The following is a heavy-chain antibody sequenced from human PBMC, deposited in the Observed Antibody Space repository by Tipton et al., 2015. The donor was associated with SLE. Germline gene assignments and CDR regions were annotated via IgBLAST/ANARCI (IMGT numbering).Heavy chain of an antibody. D-gene: IGHD1-26*01. J-gene: IGHJ3*02. V-gene: IGHV3-30*03. CDR1: GFTFSNYG. CDR2: ISYDGSKK. Sequence: SLRLSCAASGFTFSNYGIHWVRQAPGKGLEWVAVISYDGSKKYYADSVKGRFTISRDNAKNSLYLQMNSLRAEDTAVYYCARALSGGSVFDIWGQGTMVTVSS. CDR3: ARALSGGSVFDI.